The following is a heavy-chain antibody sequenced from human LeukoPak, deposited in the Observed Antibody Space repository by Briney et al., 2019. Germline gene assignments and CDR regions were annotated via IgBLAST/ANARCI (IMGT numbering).Heavy chain of an antibody. Sequence: PSQTLSLTCTVSGGSISSGSYYWSWIRQPAGKGLEWIGRIYTSGSTNYNPSLKSRVTISVDTSKNQFSLKLSSVTAADTAVYYCARALPLRYFDQRAFDIWGQGTMVTVSS. D-gene: IGHD3-9*01. J-gene: IGHJ3*02. V-gene: IGHV4-61*02. CDR2: IYTSGST. CDR1: GGSISSGSYY. CDR3: ARALPLRYFDQRAFDI.